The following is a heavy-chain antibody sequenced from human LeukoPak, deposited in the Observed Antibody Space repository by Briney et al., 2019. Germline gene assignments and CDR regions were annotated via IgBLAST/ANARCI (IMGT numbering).Heavy chain of an antibody. CDR3: ARDTISDDDAFDI. Sequence: SETLSLTWAVYGGPLDGHYWSWIRQPPGKGLEWIGEGSDSGGTKFNPSLKSRATISVVTSKNQFSLKLSSVTAADTAVYYCARDTISDDDAFDIWGQGTMVTVSS. CDR2: GSDSGGT. D-gene: IGHD3-10*01. V-gene: IGHV4-34*01. J-gene: IGHJ3*02. CDR1: GGPLDGHY.